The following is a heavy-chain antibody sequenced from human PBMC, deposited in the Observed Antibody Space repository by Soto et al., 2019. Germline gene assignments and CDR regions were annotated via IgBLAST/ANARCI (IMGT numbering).Heavy chain of an antibody. D-gene: IGHD6-25*01. V-gene: IGHV3-30-3*01. CDR2: ISYDGSNK. J-gene: IGHJ6*01. Sequence: QVQLVESGGGVVQPGRSLRLSCAASGFTFSSYAMHWVRQAPGKGLEWVAVISYDGSNKYYADSVKGRFTISRDNSKNTLYLQMNSLRAEDTAVYYCASSALRDDPYGMDVW. CDR3: ASSALRDDPYGMDV. CDR1: GFTFSSYA.